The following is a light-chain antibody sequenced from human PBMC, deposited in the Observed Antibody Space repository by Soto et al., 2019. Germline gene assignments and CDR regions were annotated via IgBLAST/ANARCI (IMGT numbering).Light chain of an antibody. CDR2: RIN. Sequence: QSVLTQPPSASGTPGQRVTISCSGSSSNIGSNYVYWYQQLPGTAPKLLIYRINQRPSGVPDRFSGSKSGTSASLAISGLRSEDEADYYCATWYDSLSGPSVVFGGGTKLTVL. J-gene: IGLJ2*01. V-gene: IGLV1-47*01. CDR1: SSNIGSNY. CDR3: ATWYDSLSGPSVV.